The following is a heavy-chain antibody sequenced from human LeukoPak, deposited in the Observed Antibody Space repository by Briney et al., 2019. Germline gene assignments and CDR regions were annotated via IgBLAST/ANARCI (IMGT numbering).Heavy chain of an antibody. D-gene: IGHD6-13*01. V-gene: IGHV4-39*01. CDR2: IYYSGST. Sequence: SSETLSLTCTVSGGSISSSSYYWGCIRQPPGKGLEWIGSIYYSGSTYYNPSLKSRVTISVDTSKNQFSLKLSSVTAADTAVYYCARTKAAGSYYFDYWGQGTLVTVSS. CDR1: GGSISSSSYY. J-gene: IGHJ4*02. CDR3: ARTKAAGSYYFDY.